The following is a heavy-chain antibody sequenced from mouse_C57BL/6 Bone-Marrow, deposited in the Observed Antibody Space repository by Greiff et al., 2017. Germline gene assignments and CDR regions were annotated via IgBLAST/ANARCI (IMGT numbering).Heavy chain of an antibody. D-gene: IGHD1-1*02. CDR2: IDPSDSYT. CDR1: GYTFTSYW. V-gene: IGHV1-50*01. CDR3: AIWYPMDY. Sequence: VKVVEPGAELVKPGASVKLSCKASGYTFTSYWMQWVKQRPGQGLEWIGEIDPSDSYTNYNQKFKGKATLTVDTSSSTAYMQLSSLTSEDSAVYYCAIWYPMDYWGQGTSVTVSS. J-gene: IGHJ4*01.